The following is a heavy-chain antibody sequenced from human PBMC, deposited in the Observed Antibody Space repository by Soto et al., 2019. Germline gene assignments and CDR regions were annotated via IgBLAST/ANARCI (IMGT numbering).Heavy chain of an antibody. Sequence: QVQLVQSGAEVKKPGSSVKVSCKASRGTFSSYAISWVRQSPGQGLEWMGGIIPIFGTANYAQKFQGRVTITADESTSTAYMELSSLRSEDTAVYYCARVSGSGYPSGYNDYWGQGTLVTVSS. J-gene: IGHJ4*02. CDR1: RGTFSSYA. D-gene: IGHD5-12*01. V-gene: IGHV1-69*01. CDR3: ARVSGSGYPSGYNDY. CDR2: IIPIFGTA.